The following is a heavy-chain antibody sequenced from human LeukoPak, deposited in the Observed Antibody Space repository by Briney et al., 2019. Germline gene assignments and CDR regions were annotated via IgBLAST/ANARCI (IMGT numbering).Heavy chain of an antibody. CDR3: ARDPDMTTVAPPDY. Sequence: ASVKVSCKASGYTFTSYGISWVQQAPGRGLEWMGWISAYNGNTNYAQKLQGRVTMTTDTSTSTAYMELRSLRSDDTAVYYCARDPDMTTVAPPDYWGQGTLVTVSS. CDR2: ISAYNGNT. J-gene: IGHJ4*02. D-gene: IGHD4-23*01. V-gene: IGHV1-18*01. CDR1: GYTFTSYG.